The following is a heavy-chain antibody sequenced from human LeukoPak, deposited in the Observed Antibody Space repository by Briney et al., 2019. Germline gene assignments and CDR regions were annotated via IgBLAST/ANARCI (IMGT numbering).Heavy chain of an antibody. CDR2: IIPILGIA. V-gene: IGHV1-69*04. D-gene: IGHD6-13*01. CDR3: ARDQFAAAADLYYYYGMDV. Sequence: ASVKVSCKASEYTFTSYDINWVRQATGQGLEWMGRIIPILGIANYAQKFQGRVTITADKSTSTAYMELSSLRSEDTAVYYCARDQFAAAADLYYYYGMDVWGQGTTVTVSS. J-gene: IGHJ6*02. CDR1: EYTFTSYD.